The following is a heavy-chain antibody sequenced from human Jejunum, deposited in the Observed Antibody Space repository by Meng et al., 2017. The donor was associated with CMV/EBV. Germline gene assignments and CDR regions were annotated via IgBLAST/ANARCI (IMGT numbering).Heavy chain of an antibody. D-gene: IGHD2-2*01. CDR2: STSSSGTR. CDR3: ARGLNTVVGPAAVRGRALWYFDL. V-gene: IGHV3-48*04. Sequence: NWVRQAPVKGRDGMSSSTSSSGTRDYADSGKGRFTIFRDNAKNSLHLQMNSLRAEDTAVYYWARGLNTVVGPAAVRGRALWYFDLWGRGTLVTVSS. J-gene: IGHJ2*01.